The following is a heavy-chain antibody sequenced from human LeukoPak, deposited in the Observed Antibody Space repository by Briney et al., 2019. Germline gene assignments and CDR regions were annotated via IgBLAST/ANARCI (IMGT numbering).Heavy chain of an antibody. CDR1: GFTFSSYE. CDR3: AKGSQY. Sequence: GGSLRLSCVDSGFTFSSYEMNWVRQAPGKGLEWVSYISSSGSIIYYADFVKGRFTISRDNGRNSLYLQMNSLRVEDTALYYCAKGSQYWGQRTLVTVSA. CDR2: ISSSGSII. V-gene: IGHV3-48*03. J-gene: IGHJ4*02.